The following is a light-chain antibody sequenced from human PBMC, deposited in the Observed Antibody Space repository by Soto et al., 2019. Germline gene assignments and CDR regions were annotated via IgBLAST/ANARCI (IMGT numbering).Light chain of an antibody. CDR1: SSNIGNNY. CDR3: GTWDSSLSAVV. J-gene: IGLJ2*01. Sequence: QSVLTQPPSVSAAPGQKVTISCSGSSSNIGNNYVSWYQQLPGTAPKLLIYDNNKRPSGIPDRFSVSKSGTSATLGITGLQTGDEADYYCGTWDSSLSAVVFGGGTKLTVL. V-gene: IGLV1-51*01. CDR2: DNN.